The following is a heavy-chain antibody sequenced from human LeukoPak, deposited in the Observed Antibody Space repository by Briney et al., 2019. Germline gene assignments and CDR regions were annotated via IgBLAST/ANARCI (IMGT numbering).Heavy chain of an antibody. Sequence: KTSETLSLTCTVSGGSMGSYYWSWIRQPPGKGLEWIGYIYYSGTTNYNPSLKSRVTVSVDTSKNQFSLKLTSVTAADTAVFYCARGGGWYDYWGQGTLVTVSS. V-gene: IGHV4-59*01. CDR2: IYYSGTT. CDR3: ARGGGWYDY. CDR1: GGSMGSYY. J-gene: IGHJ4*02. D-gene: IGHD6-19*01.